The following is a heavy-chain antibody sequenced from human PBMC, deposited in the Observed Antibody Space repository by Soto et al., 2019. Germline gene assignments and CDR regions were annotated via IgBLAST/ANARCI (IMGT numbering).Heavy chain of an antibody. D-gene: IGHD2-21*01. V-gene: IGHV5-51*01. CDR1: GYSFTTYW. CDR3: ARASNQVDWLTEAFDL. CDR2: MYPGDSDT. J-gene: IGHJ3*01. Sequence: GESLNISCKGSGYSFTTYWIGWVRQMPGKGLEWMGIMYPGDSDTRYSPSFQVQFTISADRSISTAYVRWSSLKASDTAMYSCARASNQVDWLTEAFDLWGQGTMVTVS.